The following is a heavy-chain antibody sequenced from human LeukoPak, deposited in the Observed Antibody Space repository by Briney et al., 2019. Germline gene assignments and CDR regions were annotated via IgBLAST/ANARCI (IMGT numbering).Heavy chain of an antibody. CDR1: GFTFSSYG. D-gene: IGHD5-18*01. Sequence: GRSLRLSCAASGFTFSSYGMHWVRQAPGKGLEWVAVISYDGSNKYYADSVKGRFTISRDNSKNTLYLQMNSLRAEDTAVYYCANSRRYGSAGGYYGMDVWGQGTTVTVSS. CDR2: ISYDGSNK. V-gene: IGHV3-30*18. CDR3: ANSRRYGSAGGYYGMDV. J-gene: IGHJ6*02.